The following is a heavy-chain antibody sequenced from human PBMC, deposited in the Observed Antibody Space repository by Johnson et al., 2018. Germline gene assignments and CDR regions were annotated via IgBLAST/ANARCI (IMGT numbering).Heavy chain of an antibody. Sequence: DQLGQSGGGLVQPRGSLRLCCAVSGFTFTSSWMSWVRQAPGKGLEWVANINQDGSETHDVDSVRGRFSISRDNAKNSLYLQMNSLRVEETAVYYCARGNSLASWAQGTKVTVSS. D-gene: IGHD2/OR15-2a*01. CDR3: ARGNSLAS. CDR2: INQDGSET. J-gene: IGHJ3*01. CDR1: GFTFTSSW. V-gene: IGHV3-7*01.